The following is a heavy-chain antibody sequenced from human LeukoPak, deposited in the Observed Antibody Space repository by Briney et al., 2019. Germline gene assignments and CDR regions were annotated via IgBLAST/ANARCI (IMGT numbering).Heavy chain of an antibody. D-gene: IGHD2-15*01. CDR1: GGSISSYY. V-gene: IGHV4-59*08. J-gene: IGHJ4*02. CDR3: ARGVVVAATPMHFDY. Sequence: KSSETLSLTCTVSGGSISSYYWSWIRQPPGKGLEWIGYIYYSGSTNYNPSLKSRVTISVDTSKNQFSLKLSSVTAADTAVYYCARGVVVAATPMHFDYWGQGTLVTVSS. CDR2: IYYSGST.